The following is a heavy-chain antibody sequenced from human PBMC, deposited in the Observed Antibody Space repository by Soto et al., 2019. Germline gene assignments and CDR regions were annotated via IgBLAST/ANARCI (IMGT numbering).Heavy chain of an antibody. Sequence: QVQLVQSGAEVKIPGASVKVSCKASGYTFTTYGISWVRQAPGQGLEWMGWISPYNGNTIYAQRFQGRVSMTTDTSTSTAHMELRRLRVDETAMYYCARVSATGRPFDYWGQGTLVIVSS. CDR1: GYTFTTYG. D-gene: IGHD6-13*01. J-gene: IGHJ4*02. V-gene: IGHV1-18*04. CDR2: ISPYNGNT. CDR3: ARVSATGRPFDY.